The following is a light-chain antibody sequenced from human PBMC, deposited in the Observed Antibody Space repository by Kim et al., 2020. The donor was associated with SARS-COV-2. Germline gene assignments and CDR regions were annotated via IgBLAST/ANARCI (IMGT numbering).Light chain of an antibody. CDR2: QDA. CDR1: KLGDKY. Sequence: VSHGQTASVTCSGDKLGDKYVFWYQKRPGQSPVLVIYQDAKRPSGIPERFSGSISGNTATLTISETQAMDEADYYCQTWDSSSGVFGTGTKITVL. V-gene: IGLV3-1*01. J-gene: IGLJ1*01. CDR3: QTWDSSSGV.